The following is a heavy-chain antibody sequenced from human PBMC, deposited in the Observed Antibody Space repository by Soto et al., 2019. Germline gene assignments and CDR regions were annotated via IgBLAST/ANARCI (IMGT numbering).Heavy chain of an antibody. CDR2: ISAYNGNT. D-gene: IGHD3-16*01. Sequence: XAVKVSCKASGYTFTGYGISWVRQAPGQGLERMGWISAYNGNTNYAQKFQGRVTITADESTSTAYMELSSLRSEDTAVYYCAQCLLGVNYYYGMDVWGQGTTVTVSS. V-gene: IGHV1-18*01. CDR3: AQCLLGVNYYYGMDV. CDR1: GYTFTGYG. J-gene: IGHJ6*02.